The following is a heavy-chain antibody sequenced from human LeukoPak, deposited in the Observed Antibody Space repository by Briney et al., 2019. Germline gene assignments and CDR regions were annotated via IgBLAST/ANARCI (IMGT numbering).Heavy chain of an antibody. CDR2: IYTSGST. J-gene: IGHJ4*02. Sequence: SETLSLTCTVSGGSISSYYWSWIRQPAGKGLEWIGRIYTSGSTNYNPSLKSRVTMSVDTSKNQFSLKLSSVTAADTAVYYCARDTTIFGVVIPFDYWGQGTLVTVS. CDR1: GGSISSYY. CDR3: ARDTTIFGVVIPFDY. D-gene: IGHD3-3*01. V-gene: IGHV4-4*07.